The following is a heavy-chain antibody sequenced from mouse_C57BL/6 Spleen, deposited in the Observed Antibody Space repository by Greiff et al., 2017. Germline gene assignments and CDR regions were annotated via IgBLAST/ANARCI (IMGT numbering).Heavy chain of an antibody. CDR2: IDPETGGT. J-gene: IGHJ2*01. D-gene: IGHD1-1*01. Sequence: QVQLKESGAELVRPGASVTLSCKASGYTFTDYEMHWVKQTPVHGLEWIGAIDPETGGTAYNQKFKGKAILTADKSSSTAYMELRSLTSEDSAVYYCTRDTTDYCDYWGQGTTLTVSS. CDR3: TRDTTDYCDY. CDR1: GYTFTDYE. V-gene: IGHV1-15*01.